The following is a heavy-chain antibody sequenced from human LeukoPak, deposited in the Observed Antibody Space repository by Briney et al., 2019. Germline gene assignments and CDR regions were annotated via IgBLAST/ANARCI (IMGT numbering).Heavy chain of an antibody. J-gene: IGHJ4*02. D-gene: IGHD3-3*01. CDR2: ISYDGSNK. V-gene: IGHV3-30-3*01. CDR3: TRRDDFWSGYIDY. CDR1: GFTFSSYA. Sequence: GGSLRLSCAASGFTFSSYAMHWVRQAPGKGLEWVAVISYDGSNKYYADSVKGRFTISRDNSKNTAYLQMNSLKTEDTAVYYCTRRDDFWSGYIDYWGQGTLVTVSS.